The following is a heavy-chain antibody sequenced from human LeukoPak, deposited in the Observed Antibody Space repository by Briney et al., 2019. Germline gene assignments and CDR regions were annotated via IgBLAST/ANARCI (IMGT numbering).Heavy chain of an antibody. Sequence: SETLSLTCTVSGGSISSYYWSWIRQPPGKGLEWIGEINHSGSTNYNPSLKSRVTISVDTSKNQFSLKLSSVTAADTAVYYCARGRNSSGYTGDYWGQGTLVTVSS. CDR3: ARGRNSSGYTGDY. V-gene: IGHV4-34*01. D-gene: IGHD3-22*01. CDR1: GGSISSYY. J-gene: IGHJ4*02. CDR2: INHSGST.